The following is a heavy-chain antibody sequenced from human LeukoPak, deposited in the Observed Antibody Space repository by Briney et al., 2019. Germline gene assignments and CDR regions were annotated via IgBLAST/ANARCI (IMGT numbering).Heavy chain of an antibody. D-gene: IGHD6-19*01. V-gene: IGHV1-18*04. CDR1: GYTLTGYY. CDR2: ISAYNGNT. J-gene: IGHJ4*02. CDR3: ARAYSSGWYLDY. Sequence: ASVKVSCKASGYTLTGYYMHWVRQAPGQGLEWMGWISAYNGNTNYAQKLQGRVTMTTDTSTSTAYMELRSLRSDDTAVYYCARAYSSGWYLDYWGQGTLVTVSS.